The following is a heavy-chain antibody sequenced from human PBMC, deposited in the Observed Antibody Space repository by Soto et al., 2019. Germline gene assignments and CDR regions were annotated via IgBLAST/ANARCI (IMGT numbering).Heavy chain of an antibody. J-gene: IGHJ6*02. D-gene: IGHD1-1*01. CDR3: ARQRVSYAMDV. V-gene: IGHV3-7*05. CDR2: MNQNGTEK. CDR1: GFTFGDYW. Sequence: EVQLVESGGGLVQPGGSLRLSCTVSGFTFGDYWMTWVRQAPGKGLEWVANMNQNGTEKYYVDSVIGRFAISRDNAKNSLYLQMNRLSAEDTAVYYCARQRVSYAMDVRGQGTTVTVSS.